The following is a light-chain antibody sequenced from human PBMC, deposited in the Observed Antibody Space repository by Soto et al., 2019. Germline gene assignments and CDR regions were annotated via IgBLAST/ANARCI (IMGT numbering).Light chain of an antibody. CDR2: DAS. CDR3: QQYGSLSWT. J-gene: IGKJ1*01. CDR1: QSVSSN. V-gene: IGKV3-20*01. Sequence: ENVMRLSAPTLSVSPGERANLSCRASQSVSSNLAWYQQKPGQAPSLLIYDASGRATGIPDRFSGSGSGTDFTLTISRLEPEDFAVYYCQQYGSLSWTFGQGTKVDIK.